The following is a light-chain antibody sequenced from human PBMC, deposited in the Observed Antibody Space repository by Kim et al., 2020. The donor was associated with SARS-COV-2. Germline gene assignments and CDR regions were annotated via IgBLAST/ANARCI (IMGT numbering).Light chain of an antibody. Sequence: QSITTSCTGTSSDVVGYNYVSWYQQQPGKPPKLMIYDVSKRPSGVSNRFSGSKSGNTASLTISGLQAEDEADYYCSSYTSSSTFYVFGTGTKVTVL. CDR1: SSDVVGYNY. V-gene: IGLV2-14*04. CDR2: DVS. J-gene: IGLJ1*01. CDR3: SSYTSSSTFYV.